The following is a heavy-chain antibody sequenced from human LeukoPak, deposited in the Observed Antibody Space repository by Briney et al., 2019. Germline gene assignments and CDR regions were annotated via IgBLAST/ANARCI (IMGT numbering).Heavy chain of an antibody. Sequence: SGPTLVKPTQTLTLTCTFSGFSLSTSEVGVGWIRQPPGKALEWLALIYRNDIKHYSPSLKSRLTITKDTSKNQVVLTMTNMDPVDTATYYCALQLTTVTPSLFGPWGQGTLVTVSS. J-gene: IGHJ5*02. CDR2: IYRNDIK. V-gene: IGHV2-5*01. CDR3: ALQLTTVTPSLFGP. D-gene: IGHD4-17*01. CDR1: GFSLSTSEVG.